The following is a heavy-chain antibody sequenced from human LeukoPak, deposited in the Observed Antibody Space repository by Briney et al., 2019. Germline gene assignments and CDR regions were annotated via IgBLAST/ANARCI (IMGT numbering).Heavy chain of an antibody. Sequence: GGSLRLSCAASGFTVSSNYMSWVRQAPGKWLEWVAVISYDGNNKDYADSVKGRFTISRDNSKNTLYLQMNSLRTEDTAVYYCAKDRVFYYYYYGMDVWGQGTTVTVSS. CDR2: ISYDGNNK. V-gene: IGHV3-30*18. CDR1: GFTVSSNY. D-gene: IGHD3-10*01. CDR3: AKDRVFYYYYYGMDV. J-gene: IGHJ6*02.